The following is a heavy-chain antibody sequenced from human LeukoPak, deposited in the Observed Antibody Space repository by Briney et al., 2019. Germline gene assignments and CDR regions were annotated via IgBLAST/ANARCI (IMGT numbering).Heavy chain of an antibody. CDR1: GFTFSSYE. CDR3: ARDRSIMITFGGVPGEVAFDI. Sequence: GGSLRLSCAASGFTFSSYEMNWVRQAPGKGLEWVSYISSSGSTIYYADSVKGRFTISRDNAKNSLYLQMNSLRAEDTAVYYCARDRSIMITFGGVPGEVAFDIWGQGTMVTVSS. V-gene: IGHV3-48*03. CDR2: ISSSGSTI. D-gene: IGHD3-16*01. J-gene: IGHJ3*02.